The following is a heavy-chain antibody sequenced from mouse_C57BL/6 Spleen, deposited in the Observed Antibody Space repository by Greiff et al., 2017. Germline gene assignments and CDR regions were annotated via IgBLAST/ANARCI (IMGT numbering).Heavy chain of an antibody. D-gene: IGHD4-1*01. J-gene: IGHJ1*03. CDR1: GFTFSDYY. CDR2: INYDGSST. Sequence: DVLLVESEGGLVQPGSSMKLSCTASGFTFSDYYMAWVRQVPEQGLEWVANINYDGSSTYYLDSLKSRFNISRDNAKNILYLQMSSLKSEDTATYYCARALLGFDVWGTGTTVTVSS. V-gene: IGHV5-16*01. CDR3: ARALLGFDV.